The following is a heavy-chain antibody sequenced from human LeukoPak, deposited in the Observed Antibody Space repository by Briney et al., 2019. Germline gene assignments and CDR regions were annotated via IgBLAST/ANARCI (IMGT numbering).Heavy chain of an antibody. CDR1: GFTFSSYA. D-gene: IGHD6-19*01. CDR3: AKDGGRTVAGTFDF. CDR2: ISYDGSNK. V-gene: IGHV3-30-3*01. J-gene: IGHJ4*02. Sequence: GGSLRLSCAASGFTFSSYAMHWVRQAPGKGLEWVAVISYDGSNKYYADSVKGRFTISRDNSKKMTFLQMNSLRAEDTAIYYCAKDGGRTVAGTFDFWGQGTLVAVSS.